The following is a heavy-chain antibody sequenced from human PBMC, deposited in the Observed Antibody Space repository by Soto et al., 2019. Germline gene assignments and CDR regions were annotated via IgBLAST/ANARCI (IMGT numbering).Heavy chain of an antibody. CDR3: ATSSSNYYDSSGYYYYFDY. D-gene: IGHD3-22*01. Sequence: AASVKVSCKVSGYTLTELSMHWVRQAPGKGLEWMGGFDPEDGETIYAQKFQGRVTMTEDTSTDTAYMEPSSLRSEDTAVYYCATSSSNYYDSSGYYYYFDYWGQGTLVTVSS. CDR1: GYTLTELS. CDR2: FDPEDGET. V-gene: IGHV1-24*01. J-gene: IGHJ4*02.